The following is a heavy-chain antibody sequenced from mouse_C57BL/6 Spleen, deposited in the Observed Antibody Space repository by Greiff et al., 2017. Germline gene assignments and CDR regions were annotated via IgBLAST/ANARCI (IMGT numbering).Heavy chain of an antibody. V-gene: IGHV5-12*01. CDR3: ARGNVGSSYYAMDY. J-gene: IGHJ4*01. CDR2: ISNGGGST. D-gene: IGHD1-1*01. Sequence: EVHLVESGGGLVQPGGSLKLSCAASGFTFSDYYMYWVRQTPEKRLEWVAYISNGGGSTYYPDTVKGRFTIARDNAKNTLYLQMSRLKSEDTAMYYCARGNVGSSYYAMDYWGQGTSVTVSS. CDR1: GFTFSDYY.